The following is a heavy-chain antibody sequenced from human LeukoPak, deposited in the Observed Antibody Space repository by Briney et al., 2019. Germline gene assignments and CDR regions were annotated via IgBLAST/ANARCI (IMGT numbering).Heavy chain of an antibody. V-gene: IGHV3-7*03. CDR3: ARGGGLDV. J-gene: IGHJ6*02. Sequence: GGSPRLSCAASGFTVNDAWMNWARQAPGKGLEWVASINHDGNVNYYVDSVKGRFTISRDNAKNSLYLQMSNLRAEDTAVYFCARGGGLDVWGQGATVTVSS. CDR2: INHDGNVN. D-gene: IGHD3-16*01. CDR1: GFTVNDAW.